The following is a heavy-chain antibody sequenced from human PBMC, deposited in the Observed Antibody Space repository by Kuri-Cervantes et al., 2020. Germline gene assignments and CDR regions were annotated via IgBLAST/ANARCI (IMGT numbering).Heavy chain of an antibody. V-gene: IGHV1-2*02. CDR1: GYTFTGYD. D-gene: IGHD2-15*01. CDR2: INPNSGGT. CDR3: ARAPAGYCSGGSCYQPPNGMDV. Sequence: ASVKVSCKASGYTFTGYDMHWVRQAPGQGLEWMGWINPNSGGTNYAQKFQGRVTMTRDTSTSTVYMGLSSLRSEDTAVYYCARAPAGYCSGGSCYQPPNGMDVWGQGTTVTVSS. J-gene: IGHJ6*02.